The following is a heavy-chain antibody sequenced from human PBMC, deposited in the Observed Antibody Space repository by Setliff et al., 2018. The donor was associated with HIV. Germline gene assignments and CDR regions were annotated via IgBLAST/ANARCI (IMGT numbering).Heavy chain of an antibody. CDR2: IRSSSGTI. CDR3: AAQGVL. CDR1: GFTFSSYS. J-gene: IGHJ4*02. V-gene: IGHV3-48*01. Sequence: GGSLRLSCAASGFTFSSYSMNWVRQAPGKGLEWVSYIRSSSGTIFYADSVRGRFTISRDNAKNSLFLEMNSLRVEDTAVYFCAAQGVLWGQGTQVTVSS.